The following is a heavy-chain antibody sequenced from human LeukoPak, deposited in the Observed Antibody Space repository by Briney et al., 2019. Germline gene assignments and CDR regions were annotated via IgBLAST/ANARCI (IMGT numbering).Heavy chain of an antibody. CDR3: ARHTPILTGYPFDY. CDR2: IYSGVYSSGST. J-gene: IGHJ4*02. Sequence: SQTLFLTCTVSGGSISSGGYYWSWIRQPAGKGLEWIGRIYSGVYSSGSTNYNPSLKSRVTISVDTSKNQFSLKLTSVSAADTAVYYCARHTPILTGYPFDYWGQGTLVTVSS. CDR1: GGSISSGGYY. V-gene: IGHV4-61*02. D-gene: IGHD3-9*01.